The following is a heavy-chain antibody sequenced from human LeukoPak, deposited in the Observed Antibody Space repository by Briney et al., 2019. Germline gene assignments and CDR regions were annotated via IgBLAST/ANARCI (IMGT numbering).Heavy chain of an antibody. J-gene: IGHJ5*02. CDR1: GVSISSYY. CDR3: ARSIVVPSNNWFDP. D-gene: IGHD2-2*01. CDR2: IYYSGST. V-gene: IGHV4-59*01. Sequence: SETLSLTCTASGVSISSYYWSWIRQPPGKGLEWVGYIYYSGSTNYNPSLKSRVTISVDTSKNQFSLKLSSVTAADTAVYYCARSIVVPSNNWFDPWGQGTLVTVSS.